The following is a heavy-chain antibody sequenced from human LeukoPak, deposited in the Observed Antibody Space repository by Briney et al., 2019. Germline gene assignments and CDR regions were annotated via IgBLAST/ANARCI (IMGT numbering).Heavy chain of an antibody. CDR1: GYTFTSYG. V-gene: IGHV1-18*01. CDR3: ARDPPSGQQLTYWYFDL. D-gene: IGHD6-13*01. CDR2: ISAYNGNT. J-gene: IGHJ2*01. Sequence: ASVKVSCKASGYTFTSYGISWVRQAPGQGLEWMGWISAYNGNTNYAQKLQGRVTMTTDTSTSTAYMELRSLRSDDTAVYYCARDPPSGQQLTYWYFDLWGRGTLVTVSS.